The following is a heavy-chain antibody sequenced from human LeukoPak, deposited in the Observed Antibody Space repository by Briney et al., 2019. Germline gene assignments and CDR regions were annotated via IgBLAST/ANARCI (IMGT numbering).Heavy chain of an antibody. Sequence: PGGSLRLSCAASGFTFSSYAMHWVRQAPGKGLEWVAVISYDGSNKYYADSVKGRFTISRDNSKNTLYLQMNSLRAEDTAVYYCARELSMVRGAPHDAFDIWGQGTMVTVSS. J-gene: IGHJ3*02. CDR1: GFTFSSYA. D-gene: IGHD3-10*01. V-gene: IGHV3-30-3*01. CDR3: ARELSMVRGAPHDAFDI. CDR2: ISYDGSNK.